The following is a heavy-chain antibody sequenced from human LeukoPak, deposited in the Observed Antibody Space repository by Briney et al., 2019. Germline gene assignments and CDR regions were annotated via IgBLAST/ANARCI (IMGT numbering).Heavy chain of an antibody. CDR2: TYYSGST. V-gene: IGHV4-59*08. D-gene: IGHD5/OR15-5a*01. CDR3: ARRVYGTSQYY. J-gene: IGHJ4*02. Sequence: SETLSLTCTVSGGSISSYYWSWIRQPPGKGLEWIGYTYYSGSTNYNPSLKSRVTISVDTSKNQFSLKLSSVTATDTALYYCARRVYGTSQYYWGQGTLVTVSS. CDR1: GGSISSYY.